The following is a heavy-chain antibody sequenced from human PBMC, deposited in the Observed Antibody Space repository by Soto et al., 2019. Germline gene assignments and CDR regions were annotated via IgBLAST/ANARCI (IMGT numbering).Heavy chain of an antibody. V-gene: IGHV3-33*01. Sequence: QVQLVESGGGVVQPGRSLRLSCAASGFTFSSYGMHWVRQAPGKGLEWVAVLWYDGSNKYYADSVKGRFTISRDNSKNTLYLQMNSLRAEDTAVYYCARERITMVRGVIDYYYYYMDVWGKGTTVTVSS. D-gene: IGHD3-10*01. CDR1: GFTFSSYG. J-gene: IGHJ6*03. CDR2: LWYDGSNK. CDR3: ARERITMVRGVIDYYYYYMDV.